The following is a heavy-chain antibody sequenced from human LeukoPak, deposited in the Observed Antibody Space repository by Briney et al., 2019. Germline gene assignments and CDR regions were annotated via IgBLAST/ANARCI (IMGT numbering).Heavy chain of an antibody. CDR3: ARGYCSGRSCYMWYSDY. CDR1: GFAVSNNY. Sequence: GGSLRLSCAASGFAVSNNYMTWVRQAPGKGLEWVSVIYKDGSTYYADSVKGRFTISRDNSKNTVYLRMNSLRAEDTAVYYCARGYCSGRSCYMWYSDYWGQGTLVTVSS. J-gene: IGHJ4*02. D-gene: IGHD2-15*01. V-gene: IGHV3-53*01. CDR2: IYKDGST.